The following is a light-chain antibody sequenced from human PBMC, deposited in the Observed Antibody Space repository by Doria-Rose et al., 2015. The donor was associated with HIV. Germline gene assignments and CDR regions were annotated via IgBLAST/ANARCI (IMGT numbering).Light chain of an antibody. CDR3: QQSYSTPPT. CDR1: QSTGSF. CDR2: AAS. J-gene: IGKJ4*01. Sequence: DIQVTQSPSSLSASVGDRVTITCRASQSTGSFLNWYQQKPGKAPKLLIYAASSLQNGVPSSFSGSGSVTDFTLTISSLRPEDFATYSCQQSYSTPPTFGGGTKVEIK. V-gene: IGKV1-39*01.